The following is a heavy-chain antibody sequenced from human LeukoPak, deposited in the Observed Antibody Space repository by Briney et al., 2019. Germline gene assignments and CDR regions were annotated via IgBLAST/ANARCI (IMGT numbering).Heavy chain of an antibody. V-gene: IGHV4-59*01. D-gene: IGHD4-17*01. CDR3: ARGSPYGDYRYFDY. Sequence: PSETLSLTCTVSGGSISSYYWSWIRQPPGKGLEWIGYIYYSGSTNYNPSLKSRVTISVDTSKNQFSLKLSSVTAADTAVYYCARGSPYGDYRYFDYWGQGILVTVSS. J-gene: IGHJ4*02. CDR1: GGSISSYY. CDR2: IYYSGST.